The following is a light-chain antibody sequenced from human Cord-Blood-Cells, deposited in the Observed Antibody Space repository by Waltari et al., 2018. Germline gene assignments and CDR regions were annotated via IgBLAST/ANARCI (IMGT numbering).Light chain of an antibody. CDR1: HSISSW. Sequence: DIQMTQSPSTLSASVGDRVTTTCRASHSISSWLAWYQQKPGKAPKLLIYDASSLDSGVPSRFSGSGSGTEFTLTISSLQPDDFATYYCQQYNSYSPRTFGQGTKVEIK. V-gene: IGKV1-5*01. CDR2: DAS. J-gene: IGKJ1*01. CDR3: QQYNSYSPRT.